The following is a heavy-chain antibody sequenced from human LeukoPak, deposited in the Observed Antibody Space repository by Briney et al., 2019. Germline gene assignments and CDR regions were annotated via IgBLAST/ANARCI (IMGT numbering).Heavy chain of an antibody. J-gene: IGHJ4*02. CDR3: AKGIRYFDWLFDY. V-gene: IGHV3-23*01. CDR1: GFTFSGYA. CDR2: ISGSGGST. D-gene: IGHD3-9*01. Sequence: PGGSLRLSCAASGFTFSGYAMSWVRQAPGKGLEWVSAISGSGGSTYYADSVKGRFTISRDNSKNTLYLQMNSLRAEDTAVYYCAKGIRYFDWLFDYWGQGTLVTVSS.